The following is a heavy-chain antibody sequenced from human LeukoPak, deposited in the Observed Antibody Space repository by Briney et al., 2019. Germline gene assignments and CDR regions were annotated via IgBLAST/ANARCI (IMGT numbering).Heavy chain of an antibody. V-gene: IGHV1-69*04. Sequence: SVKVSCKASGGTFSSYAISWVRQAPGQGLEWMGRIIPILGIANYAQKFQGRVTITADKSTSTAYMELSSLRSEDTAVYYCAINYYGSGSLDYWGQGTLVTVSS. CDR1: GGTFSSYA. CDR3: AINYYGSGSLDY. CDR2: IIPILGIA. D-gene: IGHD3-10*01. J-gene: IGHJ4*02.